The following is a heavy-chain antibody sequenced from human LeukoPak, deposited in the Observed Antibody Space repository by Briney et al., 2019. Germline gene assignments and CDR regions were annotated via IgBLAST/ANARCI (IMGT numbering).Heavy chain of an antibody. CDR1: GFTFSSYA. J-gene: IGHJ6*02. CDR3: AKDKRYYDSSGSPYYYYGMDV. Sequence: GGSLRLSCAASGFTFSSYAMSWVRQAPGKGLEWVSVISGSDGSTYYADSVKGRFTISRDNSKNTLHLQMNSLRAEDTAIYYCAKDKRYYDSSGSPYYYYGMDVWGQGITVTVSS. V-gene: IGHV3-23*01. CDR2: ISGSDGST. D-gene: IGHD3-22*01.